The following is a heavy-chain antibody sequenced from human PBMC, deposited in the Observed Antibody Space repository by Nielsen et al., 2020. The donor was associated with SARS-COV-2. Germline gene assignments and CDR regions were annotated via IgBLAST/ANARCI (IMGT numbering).Heavy chain of an antibody. D-gene: IGHD5-18*01. Sequence: WIRQPPGKGLEWIGSIYYSGSTYYNPSLRNRVTISVDTSENQFSLKLSSVIAADMAVYYCASRAEGLQLWRRYFYYMDVWGKGTTVTVSS. CDR3: ASRAEGLQLWRRYFYYMDV. J-gene: IGHJ6*03. V-gene: IGHV4-39*07. CDR2: IYYSGST.